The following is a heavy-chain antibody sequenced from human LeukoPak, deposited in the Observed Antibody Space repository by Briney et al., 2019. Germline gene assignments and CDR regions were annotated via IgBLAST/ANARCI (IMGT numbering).Heavy chain of an antibody. CDR3: ARHLRLWQNWFDP. CDR2: ISPRDSDT. CDR1: GYSFTNYW. V-gene: IGHV5-51*01. Sequence: GVSMHIYCQGSGYSFTNYWIGWVRQMPAQGPEWMGIISPRDSDTRYSPSFQGQVTFSADKSISTAYLQWSSLTAADTAMYFCARHLRLWQNWFDPGGEGSLVTVP. D-gene: IGHD5-18*01. J-gene: IGHJ5*02.